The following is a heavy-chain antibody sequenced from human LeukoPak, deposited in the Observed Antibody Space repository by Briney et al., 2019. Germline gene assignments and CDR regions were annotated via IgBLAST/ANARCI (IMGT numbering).Heavy chain of an antibody. J-gene: IGHJ4*02. V-gene: IGHV3-7*01. CDR3: ARDQIARYPATFDF. CDR1: GFTFSTYW. D-gene: IGHD6-25*01. CDR2: IKLDGSDK. Sequence: PGGSLRLSCAASGFTFSTYWMTWVRQAPGKGLKWVATIKLDGSDKYYVDSVKGRFTISRDNAKNSLYLQMNSLRAEDTAVYYCARDQIARYPATFDFWGQGTLVTVSS.